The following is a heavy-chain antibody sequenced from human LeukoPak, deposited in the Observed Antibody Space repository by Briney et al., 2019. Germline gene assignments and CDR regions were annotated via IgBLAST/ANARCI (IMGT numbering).Heavy chain of an antibody. V-gene: IGHV3-9*01. J-gene: IGHJ6*02. Sequence: GGSLRLSCAASGFTFEGYAMHWIRQAPGKGLEWVSGISWNSDKIGYTDSVSGRFIISRDNAKNSLYLQMDSLRAEGTALYHCAKAIDYFYFGVDVWGRGTTVTVSS. CDR3: AKAIDYFYFGVDV. CDR2: ISWNSDKI. CDR1: GFTFEGYA.